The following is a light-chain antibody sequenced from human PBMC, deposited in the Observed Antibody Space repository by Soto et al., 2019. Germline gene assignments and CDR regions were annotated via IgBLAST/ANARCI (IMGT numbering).Light chain of an antibody. CDR3: QQYADLPFT. CDR2: DAS. Sequence: DIQMTQSPSSLSASVGDRVTITCQASQGISNSLNWYQHKVGKAPKLLIYDASNLETGVPSRFSGSGSGTEFTFTINSLQSEDIGTYYCQQYADLPFTFGPGNKVAIK. J-gene: IGKJ3*01. CDR1: QGISNS. V-gene: IGKV1-33*01.